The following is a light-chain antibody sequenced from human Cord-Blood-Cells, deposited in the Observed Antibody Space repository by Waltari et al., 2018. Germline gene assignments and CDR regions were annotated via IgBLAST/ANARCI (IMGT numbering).Light chain of an antibody. Sequence: QSVLTQPPSVSGAPGQRVTISCTGSSSNIGAGYDVHWYQQLPGTAPKLLICGNSNRPSGVPDRFSSSKAGTSACLSITGLQAEDEADYYCQSYDSSLSGYVFGTGTKVTVL. CDR1: SSNIGAGYD. CDR2: GNS. J-gene: IGLJ1*01. CDR3: QSYDSSLSGYV. V-gene: IGLV1-40*01.